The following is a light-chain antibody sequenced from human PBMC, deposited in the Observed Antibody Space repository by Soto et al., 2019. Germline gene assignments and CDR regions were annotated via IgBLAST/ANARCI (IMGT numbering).Light chain of an antibody. CDR1: SSDVGGHDS. J-gene: IGLJ2*01. CDR2: DVS. CDR3: SSYSSTDTVL. V-gene: IGLV2-14*03. Sequence: QSALIQPASVSGSPGQSITMSCTGTSSDVGGHDSVSWYQQHPGKAPKLMIYDVSLRPSGVSNRFSGSKSGNTASLTISGLQTEDEADYYCSSYSSTDTVLFGGGTKLTVL.